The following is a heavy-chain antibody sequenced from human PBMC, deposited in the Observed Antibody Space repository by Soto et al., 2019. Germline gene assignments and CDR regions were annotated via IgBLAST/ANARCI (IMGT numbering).Heavy chain of an antibody. J-gene: IGHJ3*02. V-gene: IGHV3-7*01. CDR3: ARVSRRNAFDI. CDR1: GFIFSSYW. Sequence: GSLRLSCAASGFIFSSYWMTWVRQAPGKGLEWVANIKEEGSQKYYVDSVKGRFTTSRDNAKNSLYLQMNSLRAEDTAVYYCARVSRRNAFDIWGQGTMVTVSS. CDR2: IKEEGSQK.